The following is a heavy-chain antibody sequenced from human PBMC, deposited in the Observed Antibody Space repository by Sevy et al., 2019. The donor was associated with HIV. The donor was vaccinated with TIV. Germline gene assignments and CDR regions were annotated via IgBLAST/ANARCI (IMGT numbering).Heavy chain of an antibody. J-gene: IGHJ6*02. CDR1: GFNFINYG. CDR3: AKDIRVALVVPSPGYGMDV. Sequence: GGSLRLSCAASGFNFINYGMSWVRQAPGKGLEWVSVISGSGDTTNYADSVKGRFVISRDNSKNTMYLQLNSLRAEDTDVYYCAKDIRVALVVPSPGYGMDVWGHGTSVTVSS. CDR2: ISGSGDTT. D-gene: IGHD2-15*01. V-gene: IGHV3-23*01.